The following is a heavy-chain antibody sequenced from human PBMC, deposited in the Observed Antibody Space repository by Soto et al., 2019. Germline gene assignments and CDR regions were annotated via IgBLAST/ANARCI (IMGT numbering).Heavy chain of an antibody. J-gene: IGHJ4*02. CDR1: GGSFSGYY. V-gene: IGHV4-34*01. CDR3: ARDKITGLLDY. CDR2: INHSGST. Sequence: QVQLQQWGAGLLKPSETLSLTCAVYGGSFSGYYWTWIRQPPGTGLEWIGEINHSGSTNYNPSLKNRVTLSIETSKNQFSLNPTSVTAPDTAGYYCARDKITGLLDYWGQGTLVTVSS. D-gene: IGHD2-8*02.